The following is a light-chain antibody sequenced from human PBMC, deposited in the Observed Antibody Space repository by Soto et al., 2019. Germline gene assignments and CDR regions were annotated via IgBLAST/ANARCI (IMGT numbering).Light chain of an antibody. CDR2: GAS. CDR3: HRYGGSLPGT. V-gene: IGKV3-20*01. Sequence: EIVLTQSPGTLSLSPGERATLSCRASQSFDSSFLAWYQHLPGRSPRLLIHGASSRATGIPDRFIGSGSGTDFTLTISRLEPEDFAVYYCHRYGGSLPGTFGQGTKVEIK. CDR1: QSFDSSF. J-gene: IGKJ1*01.